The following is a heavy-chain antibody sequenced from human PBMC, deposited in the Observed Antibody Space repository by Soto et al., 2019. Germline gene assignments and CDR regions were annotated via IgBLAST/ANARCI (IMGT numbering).Heavy chain of an antibody. J-gene: IGHJ4*02. D-gene: IGHD2-15*01. CDR3: GKVLVGATGHTDSDS. Sequence: LSLPFPFSFFSLYRSGYYWGFLLPPPGRGLEWIGNIDYNGVTYSNPSLKSRVTISRDTSKNQFSLKLTSVTAADTALYYCGKVLVGATGHTDSDSWGPGTLVTVSS. CDR2: IDYNGVT. V-gene: IGHV4-39*01. CDR1: FFSLYRSGYY.